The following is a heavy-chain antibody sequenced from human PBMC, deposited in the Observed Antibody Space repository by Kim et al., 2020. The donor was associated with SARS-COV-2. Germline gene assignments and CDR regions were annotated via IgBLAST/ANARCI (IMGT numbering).Heavy chain of an antibody. CDR1: GFTFSSYG. CDR2: ISYDGSNK. J-gene: IGHJ4*02. V-gene: IGHV3-30*18. D-gene: IGHD1-26*01. Sequence: GGSLRLSCAASGFTFSSYGMHWVRQAPGKGLEWVAVISYDGSNKYYADSVKGRFTISRDNSKNTLYLQMNSLRAEDTAVYYCAKDISGSYTGLIDYWGQG. CDR3: AKDISGSYTGLIDY.